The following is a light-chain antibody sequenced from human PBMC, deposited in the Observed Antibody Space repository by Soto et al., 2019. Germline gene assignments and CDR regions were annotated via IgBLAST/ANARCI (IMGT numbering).Light chain of an antibody. J-gene: IGKJ1*01. CDR2: DAS. CDR3: QQSYSTPPWT. V-gene: IGKV1-39*01. Sequence: DIQLTQSPSSLSASVGDKVTITCRASQSIRSYLNWVQQKPGKAPKLLIYDASSLQTGVPSRFSGSGSGTDFSLTISSLQPEDFATYYCQQSYSTPPWTFGQGTIVAI. CDR1: QSIRSY.